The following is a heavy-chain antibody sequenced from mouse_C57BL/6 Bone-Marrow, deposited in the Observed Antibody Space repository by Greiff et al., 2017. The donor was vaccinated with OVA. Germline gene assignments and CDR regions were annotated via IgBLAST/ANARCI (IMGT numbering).Heavy chain of an antibody. CDR3: AKVPWYYGSSYGFAY. V-gene: IGHV1-82*01. Sequence: VQLQQSGPELVKPGASVKISCKASGYAFSSSWMNWVKQRPGKGLEWIGRIYPGDGDTNYNGKFKGKATLTADKSSSTVYMQLSSRTSEDSAVYFCAKVPWYYGSSYGFAYWGQGTLVTVSA. J-gene: IGHJ3*01. CDR1: GYAFSSSW. D-gene: IGHD1-1*01. CDR2: IYPGDGDT.